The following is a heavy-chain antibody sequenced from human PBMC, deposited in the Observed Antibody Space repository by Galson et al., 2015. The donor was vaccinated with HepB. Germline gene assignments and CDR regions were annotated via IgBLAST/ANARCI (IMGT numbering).Heavy chain of an antibody. CDR2: IETKGSNYAT. Sequence: SLRLSCAGSGFTFSGSTIHWVRQTPGKGLEWVGRIETKGSNYATAYVASVKGRFTISSDDSKNTAYLQMHSLGTEDPAVYYCIRMGGLSGLSSTWGQGTLVTVSS. V-gene: IGHV3-73*01. D-gene: IGHD1-26*01. CDR3: IRMGGLSGLSST. CDR1: GFTFSGST. J-gene: IGHJ5*02.